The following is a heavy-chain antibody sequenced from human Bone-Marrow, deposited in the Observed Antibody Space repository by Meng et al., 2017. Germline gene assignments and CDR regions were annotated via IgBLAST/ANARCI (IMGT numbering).Heavy chain of an antibody. CDR1: GYTFTCYD. J-gene: IGHJ4*02. CDR2: MNPNSGNT. V-gene: IGHV1-8*03. D-gene: IGHD3-22*01. Sequence: ASVTVSCKASGYTFTCYDINWVRQATGQGLEWMGWMNPNSGNTGYAQNFQGRVTITRNTSISTAYMELGSLRSDDTAVYYCARATDDSYDFDYWGQGTLVTVSS. CDR3: ARATDDSYDFDY.